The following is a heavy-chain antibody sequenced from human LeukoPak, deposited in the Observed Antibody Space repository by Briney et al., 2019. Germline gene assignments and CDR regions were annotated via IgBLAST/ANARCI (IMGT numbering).Heavy chain of an antibody. J-gene: IGHJ4*02. CDR3: ARFLRYDFWSAYYFDY. CDR2: ISTYNGNT. V-gene: IGHV1-18*01. CDR1: GYTFNSYD. Sequence: ASVKVSCKASGYTFNSYDITWVGQAPGQALEWMAWISTYNGNTNYTQKVQGRVTMTTVTSTSTAYMELRSLRSVDTAVYSCARFLRYDFWSAYYFDYWGQGTLVTVSS. D-gene: IGHD3-3*01.